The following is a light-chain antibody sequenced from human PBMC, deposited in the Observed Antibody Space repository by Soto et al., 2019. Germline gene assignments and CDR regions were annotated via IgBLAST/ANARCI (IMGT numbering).Light chain of an antibody. CDR3: QQYNSYPYT. V-gene: IGKV1-5*03. CDR1: QSISSW. J-gene: IGKJ2*01. CDR2: KAS. Sequence: DIQMTQSPSTLSASVGDRVTITCRASQSISSWLAWYQQKPGKAPKLLIYKASSLESGVSSRFSGSGPGTEFTLTISSLQPDDFATYYCQQYNSYPYTFGQGTKVDIK.